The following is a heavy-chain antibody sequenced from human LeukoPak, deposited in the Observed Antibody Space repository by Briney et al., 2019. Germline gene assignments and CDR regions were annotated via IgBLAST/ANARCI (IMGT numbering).Heavy chain of an antibody. J-gene: IGHJ4*02. CDR1: GFTFSRYG. CDR2: ISSSSSTI. D-gene: IGHD6-6*01. Sequence: PGRSLRLSCAASGFTFSRYGMHWVRQAPGKGLEWVSYISSSSSTIYYADSVKGRFTVSRDNAKNSLYLQMNSLRDEDTAVYYCARETPEYDWGQGTLVTVSS. CDR3: ARETPEYD. V-gene: IGHV3-48*02.